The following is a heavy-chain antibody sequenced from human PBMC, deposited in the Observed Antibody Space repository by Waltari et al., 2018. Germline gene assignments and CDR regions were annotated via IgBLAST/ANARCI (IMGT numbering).Heavy chain of an antibody. CDR1: GLTVSSTH. J-gene: IGHJ4*02. V-gene: IGHV3-66*02. CDR2: IYPAGRT. CDR3: ATARDEFTASIFFDH. D-gene: IGHD3-3*01. Sequence: DVRLLESGGGLVRPGGSLRLSCAASGLTVSSTHMSWVRQAPGQGLGWGSVIYPAGRTYHADSVLGRFTISRDVSQNTLYLQMNNLRPEDTAVYYCATARDEFTASIFFDHWGQGALVSVSS.